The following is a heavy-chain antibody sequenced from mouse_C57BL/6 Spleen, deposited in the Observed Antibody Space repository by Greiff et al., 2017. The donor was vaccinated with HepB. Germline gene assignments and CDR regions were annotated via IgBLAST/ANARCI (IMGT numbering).Heavy chain of an antibody. CDR3: AREGATYGKPLDY. J-gene: IGHJ2*01. CDR1: GYAFSSSW. Sequence: VQLQQSGPELVKPGASVKISCKASGYAFSSSWMNWVKQRPGKGLEWIGRIYPGDGDTNYNGKFKGKATLTADKSSSTAYMQLSSLTSEDSAVYFCAREGATYGKPLDYWGQGTTLTVSS. CDR2: IYPGDGDT. V-gene: IGHV1-82*01. D-gene: IGHD2-1*01.